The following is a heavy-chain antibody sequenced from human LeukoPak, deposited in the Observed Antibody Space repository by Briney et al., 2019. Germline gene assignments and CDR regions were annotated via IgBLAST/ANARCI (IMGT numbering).Heavy chain of an antibody. CDR2: IYPGDSDT. CDR1: GYSFTSYW. CDR3: ARASIAVAGYAYYFDY. V-gene: IGHV5-51*01. Sequence: GESLKISCKGFGYSFTSYWIGWVRQMPGKGLEWMGIIYPGDSDTRYSPSFQGQVTISADKSISTAYLQWSSLKASDTAMYYCARASIAVAGYAYYFDYWGQGTLVTVSS. J-gene: IGHJ4*02. D-gene: IGHD6-19*01.